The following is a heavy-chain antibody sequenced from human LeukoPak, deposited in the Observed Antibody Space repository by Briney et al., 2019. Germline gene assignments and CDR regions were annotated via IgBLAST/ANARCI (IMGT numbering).Heavy chain of an antibody. V-gene: IGHV3-30*02. CDR2: IRSDGSTK. Sequence: GGSLRLSCAASGFTFSNYGMHWVRQAPGKGLEWVAFIRSDGSTKYYADSVKGRFTISRDNSKNTLYLQMSSLRAEDTAVYYCAKDLPTPYFDFWGQGTLVTVSS. CDR3: AKDLPTPYFDF. J-gene: IGHJ4*02. CDR1: GFTFSNYG. D-gene: IGHD4-17*01.